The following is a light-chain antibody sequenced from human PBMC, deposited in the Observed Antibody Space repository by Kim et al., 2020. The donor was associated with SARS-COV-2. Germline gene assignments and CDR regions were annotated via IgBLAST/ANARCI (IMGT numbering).Light chain of an antibody. CDR3: QQYNNWPPWT. V-gene: IGKV3-15*01. J-gene: IGKJ1*01. CDR1: QSVSSN. CDR2: GAS. Sequence: PPGERATLSRRASQSVSSNLAWYQPKPGQAPRLLLYGASTRATGIPARFSGSGSGTEFTLTISSLQSEDFAVYYCQQYNNWPPWTFGQGTKVDIK.